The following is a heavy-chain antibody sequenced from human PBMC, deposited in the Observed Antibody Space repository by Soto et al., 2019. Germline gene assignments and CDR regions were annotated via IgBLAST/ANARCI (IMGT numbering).Heavy chain of an antibody. CDR2: IIPIFRTA. D-gene: IGHD3-3*01. V-gene: IGHV1-69*06. J-gene: IGHJ6*02. CDR3: ATSKIKIFGVVMPQYNYHYGMDV. Sequence: SVKVSCKASGGTFSSYAISWVRQAPGQGLEWMGGIIPIFRTAHYAQKFQGRVTITADKSTSTAYMELSSLRSEDTAVYYCATSKIKIFGVVMPQYNYHYGMDVWGQGTTVTFYS. CDR1: GGTFSSYA.